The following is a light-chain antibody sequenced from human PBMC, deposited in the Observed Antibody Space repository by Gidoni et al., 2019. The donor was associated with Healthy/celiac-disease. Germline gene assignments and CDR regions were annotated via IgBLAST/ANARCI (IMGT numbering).Light chain of an antibody. Sequence: DIQMTQSPSSLSASVGDRVTITCRASQSISSYLNWYQQKPGKAPKLLIFAASSLRSGVPSRFGGSVSGTDFTLTISSLQPEDFATYYCQQSYSTPLFTFGPGTKVDIK. CDR3: QQSYSTPLFT. J-gene: IGKJ3*01. CDR1: QSISSY. CDR2: AAS. V-gene: IGKV1-39*01.